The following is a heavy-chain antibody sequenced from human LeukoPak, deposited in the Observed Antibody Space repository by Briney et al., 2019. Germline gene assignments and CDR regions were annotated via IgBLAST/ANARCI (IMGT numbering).Heavy chain of an antibody. V-gene: IGHV3-49*04. CDR1: GFTFGDYA. J-gene: IGHJ3*02. Sequence: PGGSLRLSCTASGFTFGDYAMSWVRQAPGKGLGWVGFIRSKAYGGTTEYAASVKGRFTISRDDSKSIAYLQMNSLKTEDTAVYYCTRDRSGRWLQLGNAFDIWGQGTMVTVSS. D-gene: IGHD5-24*01. CDR2: IRSKAYGGTT. CDR3: TRDRSGRWLQLGNAFDI.